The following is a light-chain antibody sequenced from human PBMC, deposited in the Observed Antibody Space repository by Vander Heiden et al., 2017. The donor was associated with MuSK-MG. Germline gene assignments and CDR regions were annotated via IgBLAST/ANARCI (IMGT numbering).Light chain of an antibody. CDR1: SSNIGNNY. CDR2: DNS. Sequence: QSVLTQPPSVSAAPGQKVTISCSGSSSNIGNNYVSCYQQLPGTAPNLLIYDNSKRPSGIPDRFSGSKSGTSATLGITGLQTGDEADYYCGTWDNSLTALFGGGTKLTVL. CDR3: GTWDNSLTAL. V-gene: IGLV1-51*01. J-gene: IGLJ2*01.